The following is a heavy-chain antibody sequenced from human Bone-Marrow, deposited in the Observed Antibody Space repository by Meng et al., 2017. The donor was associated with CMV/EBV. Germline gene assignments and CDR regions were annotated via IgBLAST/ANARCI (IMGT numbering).Heavy chain of an antibody. CDR1: GFTFSSYW. V-gene: IGHV3-74*01. D-gene: IGHD3-16*01. J-gene: IGHJ6*02. Sequence: GESLKISCAASGFTFSSYWMHWVRQAPGKGLVWVSRINSDGSSTSYADSVKGRFTISRDNAKNTLYLQMNSLRVEDTAVYYCARVGDRYYYYYGMDVWGQGTTVTVSS. CDR3: ARVGDRYYYYYGMDV. CDR2: INSDGSST.